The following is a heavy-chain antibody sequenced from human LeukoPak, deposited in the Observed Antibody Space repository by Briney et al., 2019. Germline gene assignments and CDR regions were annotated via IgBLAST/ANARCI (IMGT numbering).Heavy chain of an antibody. V-gene: IGHV3-30*18. CDR2: ISYDGSNK. Sequence: GGSLRLSCAASGFTFSSYGMHWVRQAPGKGLEWVAVISYDGSNKYYADSVKGRFTISRDNSKNTLYLQMNSLRAEDTAVYYCAKSKEKYSSGWYLDYWGQGTLVTVSS. CDR1: GFTFSSYG. J-gene: IGHJ4*02. D-gene: IGHD6-19*01. CDR3: AKSKEKYSSGWYLDY.